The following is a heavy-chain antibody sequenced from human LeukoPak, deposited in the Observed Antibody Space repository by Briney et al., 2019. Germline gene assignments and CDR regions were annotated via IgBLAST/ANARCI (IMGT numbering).Heavy chain of an antibody. CDR1: GFTFDDYG. J-gene: IGHJ4*02. D-gene: IGHD3-10*01. CDR3: ARVTLVRGVIPHFDY. V-gene: IGHV3-20*04. CDR2: INWNGGGT. Sequence: PGGSLRLSCAASGFTFDDYGMSWVRQAPGKGLEWVSGINWNGGGTGYADSVKGRFTMSRDNAENTLFLQMNSLRAEDTAVYYCARVTLVRGVIPHFDYSGQGTLVTVSS.